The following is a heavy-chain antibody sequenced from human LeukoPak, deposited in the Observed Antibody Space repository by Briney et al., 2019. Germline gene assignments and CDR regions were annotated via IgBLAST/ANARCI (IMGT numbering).Heavy chain of an antibody. Sequence: GGSLRLSCAASGFTFSSYWMSWVRQAPGKGLEWVANIKQDGSEKYYVDSVKGRFTISRDNAKNSLYLQMNSLRAEDTAVYYCARAWDITMVRGVIIPYYFDYWGQGTLVTVSS. CDR3: ARAWDITMVRGVIIPYYFDY. D-gene: IGHD3-10*01. CDR1: GFTFSSYW. V-gene: IGHV3-7*01. J-gene: IGHJ4*02. CDR2: IKQDGSEK.